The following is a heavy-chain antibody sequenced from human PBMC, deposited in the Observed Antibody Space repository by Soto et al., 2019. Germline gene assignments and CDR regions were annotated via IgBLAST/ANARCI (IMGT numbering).Heavy chain of an antibody. CDR1: GGTFSSYA. V-gene: IGHV1-69*01. J-gene: IGHJ4*02. CDR2: IIPIFGTA. Sequence: QVQLVQSGAEVKKPGSSVKVSCKASGGTFSSYAISWVRQAPGQGLEWMGGIIPIFGTANYAQKFQGRVTITADESTSTAYMELSSLRSEDMAVYYCASGTYYDYVWGSYRPFDYWGQGTLVTVSS. CDR3: ASGTYYDYVWGSYRPFDY. D-gene: IGHD3-16*02.